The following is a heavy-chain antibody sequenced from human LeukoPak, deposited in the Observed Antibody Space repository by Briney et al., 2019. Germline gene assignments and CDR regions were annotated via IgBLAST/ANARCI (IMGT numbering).Heavy chain of an antibody. V-gene: IGHV4-31*03. D-gene: IGHD4-17*01. CDR1: GGSISSGGYY. CDR2: IYYSGST. Sequence: TLSLTCTVSGGSISSGGYYWSWIRQHPGKGLEWIGYIYYSGSTYYNPSLKSRVTISVDTSKNQFSLKLSSVTAADTAVYYCARDSYGDYGGVRAFDIWGQGTMGPVSS. J-gene: IGHJ3*02. CDR3: ARDSYGDYGGVRAFDI.